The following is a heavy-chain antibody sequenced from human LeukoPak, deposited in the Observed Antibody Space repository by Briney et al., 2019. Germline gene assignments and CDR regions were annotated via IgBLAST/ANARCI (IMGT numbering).Heavy chain of an antibody. Sequence: ASVKVSCKASGYSVTGYYMHWERQAPGQGLEGMGWINPNSGGTNYAQEFQGWVTMTRDTSISTAYMAMSRLRSDDTAVYYCARHCSSNSCQHDDAFDIWGQGTMVTVSS. J-gene: IGHJ3*02. D-gene: IGHD2-2*01. CDR3: ARHCSSNSCQHDDAFDI. CDR2: INPNSGGT. V-gene: IGHV1-2*04. CDR1: GYSVTGYY.